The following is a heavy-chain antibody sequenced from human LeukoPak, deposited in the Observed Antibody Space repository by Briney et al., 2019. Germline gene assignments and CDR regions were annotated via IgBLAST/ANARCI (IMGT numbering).Heavy chain of an antibody. CDR1: GFTFSSYA. CDR2: ISGSGGST. CDR3: AREVPYGYYYDSSWYFDL. Sequence: PGGSLRLSCAASGFTFSSYAMSWVRQAPGKGLEWVSGISGSGGSTYYADSVKGRFSISRDNSKNTLYLQMNSLRAEDTAVYYCAREVPYGYYYDSSWYFDLWGRGTLVTVSS. D-gene: IGHD3-22*01. V-gene: IGHV3-23*01. J-gene: IGHJ2*01.